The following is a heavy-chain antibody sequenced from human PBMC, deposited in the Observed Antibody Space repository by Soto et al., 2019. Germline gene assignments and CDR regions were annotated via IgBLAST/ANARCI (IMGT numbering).Heavy chain of an antibody. CDR2: INSDGSST. CDR3: ARDRGCSGGSCYFLDAFDI. V-gene: IGHV3-74*01. Sequence: GGSLRLSCGASGFTFSSYWMHWVRQAPGKGLVWVSRINSDGSSTSYADSVKGRFTISRDNAKNTLYLQMNSLRAEDTAVYYCARDRGCSGGSCYFLDAFDIWGQGTMVTVSS. J-gene: IGHJ3*02. CDR1: GFTFSSYW. D-gene: IGHD2-15*01.